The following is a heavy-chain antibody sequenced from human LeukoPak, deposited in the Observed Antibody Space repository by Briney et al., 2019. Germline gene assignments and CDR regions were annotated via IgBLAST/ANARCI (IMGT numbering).Heavy chain of an antibody. V-gene: IGHV1-69*01. CDR1: GGTFSSYA. CDR3: ARDPVEMATIYAFDI. D-gene: IGHD5-24*01. J-gene: IGHJ3*02. Sequence: SVKVSCKASGGTFSSYAISWVRQAPGQGLEWMGGIIPIFGTANYAQKFQGRVTVTADESTSTAYMELSSLRSEDTAVYYCARDPVEMATIYAFDIWGQGTMVTVSS. CDR2: IIPIFGTA.